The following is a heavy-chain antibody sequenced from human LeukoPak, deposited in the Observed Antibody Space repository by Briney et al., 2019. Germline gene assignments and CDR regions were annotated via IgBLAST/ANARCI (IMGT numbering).Heavy chain of an antibody. V-gene: IGHV3-48*02. CDR2: ISSSTGTI. CDR3: ARGDQDLGYSSGLYY. J-gene: IGHJ4*02. Sequence: GGSLRLSCAASGFTFSSYSMDWVRQAPGKGLEWVSYISSSTGTIYYADSVKGRFTISRDNAKNSPYLQMNSLRDEDTAVYYCARGDQDLGYSSGLYYWGQGTLVTVSS. CDR1: GFTFSSYS. D-gene: IGHD6-19*01.